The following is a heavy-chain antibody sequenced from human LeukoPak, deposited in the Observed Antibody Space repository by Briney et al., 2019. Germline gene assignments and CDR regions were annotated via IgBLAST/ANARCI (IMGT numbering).Heavy chain of an antibody. CDR1: GFTFSDYY. D-gene: IGHD3-22*01. V-gene: IGHV3-11*01. CDR3: ARDRYYYDSSGYGDY. Sequence: PGGSLRLSCAASGFTFSDYYMSWIRQAPGKGLEWVSYISSSGSTIYYADSVKGRLTISRDNAKNSLYLQMNSLRAEDTAVYYCARDRYYYDSSGYGDYWGQGTLVTVSS. CDR2: ISSSGSTI. J-gene: IGHJ4*02.